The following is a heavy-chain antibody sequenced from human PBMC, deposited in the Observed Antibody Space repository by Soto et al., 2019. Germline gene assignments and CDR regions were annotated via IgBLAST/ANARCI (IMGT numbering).Heavy chain of an antibody. V-gene: IGHV1-69*01. Sequence: QVQLVQSGAEVKKPVSSVKVSCKASGGTFSSYAISWVRQAPGQGLEWMGGIIPIFGTANYAQKFQGRVTITADESTSTAYMELSSLRSEDTAVYYCARDRGIAAAGTGYFDYWGQGTLVTVSS. D-gene: IGHD6-13*01. CDR1: GGTFSSYA. J-gene: IGHJ4*02. CDR3: ARDRGIAAAGTGYFDY. CDR2: IIPIFGTA.